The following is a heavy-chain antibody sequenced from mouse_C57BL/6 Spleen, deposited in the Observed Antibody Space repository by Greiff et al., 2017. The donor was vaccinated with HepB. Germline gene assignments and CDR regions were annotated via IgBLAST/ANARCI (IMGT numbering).Heavy chain of an antibody. D-gene: IGHD2-1*01. J-gene: IGHJ4*01. CDR3: ARDKGIYYGNYVGYAMDY. Sequence: EVKVVESEGGLVQPGSSMKLSCTASGFTFSDYYMAWVRQVPEKGLEWVANINYDGSSTYYLDSLKSRFIISRDNAKNILYLQMSSLKSEDTATYYCARDKGIYYGNYVGYAMDYWGQGTSVTVSS. CDR1: GFTFSDYY. CDR2: INYDGSST. V-gene: IGHV5-16*01.